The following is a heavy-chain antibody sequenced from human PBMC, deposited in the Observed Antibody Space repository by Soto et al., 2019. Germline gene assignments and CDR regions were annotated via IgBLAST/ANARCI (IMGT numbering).Heavy chain of an antibody. Sequence: HPGGSLRLSCAASGFTFSSHAMSWVRQAPGKGLEWVSAISGSGGSTYYADSVKGRFTISRGNSKNTLYLQMNSLRAEDTAVYYCARDPGYSSSWQIYYYYYGMDVWGQGTTVTVSS. CDR1: GFTFSSHA. CDR3: ARDPGYSSSWQIYYYYYGMDV. D-gene: IGHD6-13*01. CDR2: ISGSGGST. J-gene: IGHJ6*02. V-gene: IGHV3-23*01.